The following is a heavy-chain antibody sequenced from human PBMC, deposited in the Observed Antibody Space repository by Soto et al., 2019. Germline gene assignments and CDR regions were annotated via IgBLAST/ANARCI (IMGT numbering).Heavy chain of an antibody. Sequence: GASVKVSCKASGGTFSSYAISWVRQAPGQGLEWMGWISAFNGNTETAQGLQDRVTMTTDSSTTTAHMDLTNLTTDDTAIYYCARSYYLADAFDVWGQGTMVTVSS. CDR3: ARSYYLADAFDV. D-gene: IGHD3-16*01. CDR1: GGTFSSYA. V-gene: IGHV1-18*01. J-gene: IGHJ3*01. CDR2: ISAFNGNT.